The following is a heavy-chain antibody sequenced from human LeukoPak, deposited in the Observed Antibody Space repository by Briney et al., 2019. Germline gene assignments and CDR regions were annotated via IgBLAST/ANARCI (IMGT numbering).Heavy chain of an antibody. CDR3: AREGTAMVSFDY. D-gene: IGHD5-18*01. CDR1: GFTFSSYE. J-gene: IGHJ4*02. CDR2: ISSGGNTI. Sequence: GGSLRLSCAASGFTFSSYEMNWVRQAPGKGLEWVSYISSGGNTIYYADSVKGRFTISRDNAKNSLYLQMNSLRAEDTAVYYCAREGTAMVSFDYWGQGTLVTVFS. V-gene: IGHV3-48*03.